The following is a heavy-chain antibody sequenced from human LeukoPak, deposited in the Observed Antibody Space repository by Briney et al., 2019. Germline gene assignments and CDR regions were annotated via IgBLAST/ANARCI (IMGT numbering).Heavy chain of an antibody. J-gene: IGHJ3*02. CDR1: GYTFTGYY. D-gene: IGHD1-26*01. CDR3: ARVRVWWELLGGDGAFDI. V-gene: IGHV1-2*02. CDR2: INPNSGGT. Sequence: ASVKVSCQASGYTFTGYYMHWVRQAPGQGLEWMGWINPNSGGTNYAQKFQGRVTMTRDTSISTAYMELSRLRSDDTAVYYCARVRVWWELLGGDGAFDIWGQGTMVTVSS.